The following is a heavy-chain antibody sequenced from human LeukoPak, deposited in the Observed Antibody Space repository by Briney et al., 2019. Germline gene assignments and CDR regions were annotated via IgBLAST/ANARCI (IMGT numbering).Heavy chain of an antibody. D-gene: IGHD4-17*01. CDR3: AKGPTSGYGDCVPYYYYGMDV. CDR2: ISGSGGST. J-gene: IGHJ6*02. Sequence: GGSLRLSCAASGFTFSSYAMSWVRQVPGKGLEWVSAISGSGGSTYYADSVKGRFTISRDNSKNTLYLQMNSLRAEDTAVYYCAKGPTSGYGDCVPYYYYGMDVWGQGTTVTVSS. V-gene: IGHV3-23*01. CDR1: GFTFSSYA.